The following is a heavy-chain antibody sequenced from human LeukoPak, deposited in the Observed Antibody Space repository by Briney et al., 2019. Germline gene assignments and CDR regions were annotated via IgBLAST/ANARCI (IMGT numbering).Heavy chain of an antibody. Sequence: GGSLRLSCAASGFTFGNSWVHWVRQAPGKGLVWVSLINADGSTTTYADSVKGRFTISRDNVRNTLSLQMNSLTIEDTAVYYCVVVVEPPDSDGFDVWGQGTMITVSS. J-gene: IGHJ3*01. CDR2: INADGSTT. CDR1: GFTFGNSW. D-gene: IGHD1-14*01. CDR3: VVVVEPPDSDGFDV. V-gene: IGHV3-74*01.